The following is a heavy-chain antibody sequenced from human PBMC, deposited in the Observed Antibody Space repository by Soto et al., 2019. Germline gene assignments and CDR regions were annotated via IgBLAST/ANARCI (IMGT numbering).Heavy chain of an antibody. CDR3: ARDPRRNWNDGKNAYNWFDP. CDR1: GYTFTGYY. D-gene: IGHD1-1*01. J-gene: IGHJ5*02. Sequence: ASVKVSCKASGYTFTGYYMHWGRQAPGQGLEWLGWINPNSGGTNYAQKFQGWVTMTRDTSISTAYMELSRLRSDDTAVYYCARDPRRNWNDGKNAYNWFDPWGQGTRVTVSS. CDR2: INPNSGGT. V-gene: IGHV1-2*04.